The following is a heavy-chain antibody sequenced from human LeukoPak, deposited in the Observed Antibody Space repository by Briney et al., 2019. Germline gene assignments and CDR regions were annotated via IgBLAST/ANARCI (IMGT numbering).Heavy chain of an antibody. CDR1: GGTFSSYA. J-gene: IGHJ4*02. D-gene: IGHD4-23*01. CDR3: AREDDYGGNSAFDY. CDR2: IIPILGIA. V-gene: IGHV1-69*04. Sequence: SVKVSCKASGGTFSSYAISWVRQAPGQGLEWMGRIIPILGIANYAQKFQGRVTITADRSTSTAYMELSSLRSEDTAVYYCAREDDYGGNSAFDYWGQGTLVTVSS.